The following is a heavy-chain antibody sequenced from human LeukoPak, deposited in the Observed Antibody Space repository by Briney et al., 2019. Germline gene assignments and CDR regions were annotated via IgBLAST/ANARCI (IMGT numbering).Heavy chain of an antibody. V-gene: IGHV1-2*02. D-gene: IGHD3-10*01. CDR3: ATGLWFGESKPFDY. Sequence: ASVKVSCKASGYTFTGYYMHWVRQAPGQGLEWMGWINPNSGGTNYAQKFQGRVTMTRDTSISTAYMELSSLRSEDTAMYYCATGLWFGESKPFDYWGQGTLVTVSS. CDR1: GYTFTGYY. CDR2: INPNSGGT. J-gene: IGHJ4*02.